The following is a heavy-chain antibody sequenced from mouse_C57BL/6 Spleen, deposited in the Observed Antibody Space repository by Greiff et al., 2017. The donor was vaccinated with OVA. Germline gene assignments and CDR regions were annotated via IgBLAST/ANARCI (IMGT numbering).Heavy chain of an antibody. CDR1: GYAFSSSW. D-gene: IGHD4-1*01. CDR2: IYPGDGDT. V-gene: IGHV1-82*01. J-gene: IGHJ2*01. CDR3: ARTGTAY. Sequence: VQLQESGPELVKPGASVKISCKASGYAFSSSWMNWVKQRPGKGLEWIGRIYPGDGDTNYNGKFKGKATLTADKSSSTAYMQLSSLTSEDSAVYFCARTGTAYWGQGTTLTGSS.